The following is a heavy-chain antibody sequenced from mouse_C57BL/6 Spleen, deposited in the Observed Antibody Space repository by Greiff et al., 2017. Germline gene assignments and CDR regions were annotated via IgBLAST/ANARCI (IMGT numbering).Heavy chain of an antibody. V-gene: IGHV1-80*01. CDR3: ARSDSSGYDWFAY. CDR1: GYAFSSYW. Sequence: VKLMESGAELVKPGASVKISCKASGYAFSSYWMNWVKQRPGKGLEWIGQIYPGDGDTNYNGKFKGKATLTADKSSSTAYMQLSSLTSEDSAVYFCARSDSSGYDWFAYWGQGTLVTVSA. CDR2: IYPGDGDT. D-gene: IGHD3-2*02. J-gene: IGHJ3*01.